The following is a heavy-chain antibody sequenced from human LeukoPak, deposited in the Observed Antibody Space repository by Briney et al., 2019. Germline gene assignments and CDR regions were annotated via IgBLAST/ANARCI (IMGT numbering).Heavy chain of an antibody. CDR2: IYSGGST. CDR1: GFTVSSNY. D-gene: IGHD3-10*01. V-gene: IGHV3-66*01. CDR3: AGGTSGYYFDY. Sequence: AGGSLRLSCAASGFTVSSNYMSWVRQAPGKGLEWVSVIYSGGSTYYADSVKGRFTISRDNSKNTLYLQMNSLRAEDTAVYYCAGGTSGYYFDYWGQGTLVTVSS. J-gene: IGHJ4*02.